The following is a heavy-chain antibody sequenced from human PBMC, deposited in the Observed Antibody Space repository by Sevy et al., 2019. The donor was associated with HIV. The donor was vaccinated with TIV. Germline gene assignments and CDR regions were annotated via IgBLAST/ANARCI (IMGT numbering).Heavy chain of an antibody. D-gene: IGHD4-17*01. V-gene: IGHV3-23*01. CDR2: ISTSGSGT. CDR1: GFTFSNYA. J-gene: IGHJ4*02. Sequence: GSLRLSCAASGFTFSNYAMSWVRQAPGKGLEWVSGISTSGSGTFYADSVKGRFTISRDNSKNTLYLQMNSLRAQDTAVYYCVKELSLGTTVIARTGWGQGTLVTVSS. CDR3: VKELSLGTTVIARTG.